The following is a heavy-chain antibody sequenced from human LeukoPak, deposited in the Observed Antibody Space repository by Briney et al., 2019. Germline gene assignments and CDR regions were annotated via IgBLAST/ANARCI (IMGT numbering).Heavy chain of an antibody. CDR3: AGVNDYYYYYMDV. Sequence: PGGSLRLSCAASGFTFSSYWMSWVRQAPGKGLEWVANIKQDGSEKYYVDSVKGRFTISRDNAKNSLYLQMNSLRAEDTAVYYCAGVNDYYYYYMDVWGKGTTVTISS. V-gene: IGHV3-7*01. CDR1: GFTFSSYW. J-gene: IGHJ6*03. CDR2: IKQDGSEK.